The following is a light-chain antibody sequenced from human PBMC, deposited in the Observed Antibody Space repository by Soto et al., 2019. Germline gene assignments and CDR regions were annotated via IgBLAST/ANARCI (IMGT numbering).Light chain of an antibody. Sequence: EIVVTQSPATLSVSPGERVTLSCRASQSVSSSLAWYQQRPGQAPRLLIYDTSTRAPGIAARFSGSGSGTEFTLTLSSLQSEDVAVYYCQQYVLWPPGTFGQGITVEIK. CDR3: QQYVLWPPGT. CDR2: DTS. J-gene: IGKJ1*01. V-gene: IGKV3-15*01. CDR1: QSVSSS.